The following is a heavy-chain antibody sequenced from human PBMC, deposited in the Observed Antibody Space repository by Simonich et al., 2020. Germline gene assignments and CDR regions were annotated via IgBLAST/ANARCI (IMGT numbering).Heavy chain of an antibody. Sequence: QVQLVQSGAEVKKPGASVKVSCKASGYTFTGYYMHWVRQAPGQGLEGMGWINPHSGGTNYAQKFQGRVTMTRDTSISTAYMELSRLRSDDTAVYYCARGALTGDYYYMDVWGKGTTVTVSS. CDR2: INPHSGGT. CDR1: GYTFTGYY. D-gene: IGHD7-27*01. CDR3: ARGALTGDYYYMDV. J-gene: IGHJ6*03. V-gene: IGHV1-2*02.